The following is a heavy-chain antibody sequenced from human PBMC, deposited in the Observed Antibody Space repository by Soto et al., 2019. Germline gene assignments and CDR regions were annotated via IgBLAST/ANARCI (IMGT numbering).Heavy chain of an antibody. CDR2: IYYSGST. CDR3: ARPVSSGWANPNYGMDV. D-gene: IGHD6-19*01. Sequence: PSETLSLTCTVSGGSISSSSYYWGWIRQPPGKGLEWIGSIYYSGSTYYNPSLKSRVTISVDTSKNQFSLKLSSVTAADTAVYYCARPVSSGWANPNYGMDVWGQGTTVTVSS. CDR1: GGSISSSSYY. J-gene: IGHJ6*02. V-gene: IGHV4-39*01.